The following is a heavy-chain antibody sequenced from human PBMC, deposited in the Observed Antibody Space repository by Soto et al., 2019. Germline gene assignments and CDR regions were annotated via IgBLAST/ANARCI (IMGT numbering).Heavy chain of an antibody. J-gene: IGHJ4*02. D-gene: IGHD6-19*01. CDR1: DGSIINHG. V-gene: IGHV4-59*08. CDR2: IYYSGST. Sequence: PSETLPVTYTVSDGSIINHGGRWIRQPPGKGLEWIGYIYYSGSTNYNPSLKSRVTISVDTSKNQFSLKLSSVTAADTAVYYCAGSGYSSGSFDYWGQGTLVTVSS. CDR3: AGSGYSSGSFDY.